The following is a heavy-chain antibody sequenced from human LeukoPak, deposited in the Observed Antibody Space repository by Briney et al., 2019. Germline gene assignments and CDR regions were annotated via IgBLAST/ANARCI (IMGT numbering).Heavy chain of an antibody. J-gene: IGHJ4*02. D-gene: IGHD3-16*01. V-gene: IGHV3-23*01. CDR2: ISGSGGST. Sequence: PGGSLRLSCAASGFTFSSYAMSWVRQAPGKGLEWVSAISGSGGSTYYADSGKGRFTISRDNSKNTLYLQMNSLRAEDTAVYYCAKDNLGGYGDSSFEDWSQGTLVTVSS. CDR1: GFTFSSYA. CDR3: AKDNLGGYGDSSFED.